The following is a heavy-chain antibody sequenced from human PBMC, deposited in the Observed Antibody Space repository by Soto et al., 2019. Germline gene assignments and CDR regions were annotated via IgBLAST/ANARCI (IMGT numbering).Heavy chain of an antibody. CDR2: ISGSGFKK. V-gene: IGHV3-23*01. Sequence: GGSLRLSCAASGFIFENFGMSWVRQAPGKGLEWISSISGSGFKKYFADSVKGRFTISRDNSKSTVYLELNNLSAEDTAVYHCAKNQGVELVPLATVDWFDPWGQGSVVTVSS. J-gene: IGHJ5*02. CDR3: AKNQGVELVPLATVDWFDP. D-gene: IGHD1-26*01. CDR1: GFIFENFG.